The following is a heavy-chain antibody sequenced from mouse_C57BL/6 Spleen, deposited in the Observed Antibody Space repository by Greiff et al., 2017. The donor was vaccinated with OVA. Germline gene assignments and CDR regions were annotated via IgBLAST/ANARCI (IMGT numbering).Heavy chain of an antibody. V-gene: IGHV1-82*01. CDR3: ARSDYGSHWYFDV. Sequence: VQLQQSGPELVKPGASVKISCKASGYAFSSSWMNWVKQRPGKGLEWIGRIYPGDGDTNYNGKFKGKATLTADKSSSTAYMQLSSLTSEDSAVYFCARSDYGSHWYFDVWGTGTTVTVSS. CDR1: GYAFSSSW. CDR2: IYPGDGDT. D-gene: IGHD1-1*01. J-gene: IGHJ1*03.